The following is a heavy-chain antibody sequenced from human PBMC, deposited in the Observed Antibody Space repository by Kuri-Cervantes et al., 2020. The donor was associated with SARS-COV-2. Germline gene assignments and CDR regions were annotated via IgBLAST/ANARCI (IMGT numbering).Heavy chain of an antibody. CDR3: ARDHCSSASCYRSSYNWFDP. D-gene: IGHD2-2*02. J-gene: IGHJ5*02. CDR2: IWYDGSNK. V-gene: IGHV3-33*01. CDR1: GFTFSSYG. Sequence: GGSLRLSCAASGFTFSSYGMHWVRQAPGKGLEWVAVIWYDGSNKYYADSVKGRFTISRDNSKNTLYLQMNSLRAEDTAVYYCARDHCSSASCYRSSYNWFDPWGQGTLVTVSS.